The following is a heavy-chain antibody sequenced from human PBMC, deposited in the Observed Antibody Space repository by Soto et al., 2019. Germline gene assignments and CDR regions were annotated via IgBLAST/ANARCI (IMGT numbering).Heavy chain of an antibody. Sequence: GGSLRLSCAASVFTFISYGMQWVRQAPGKGLEWVAVIWYDGSNKYYADSVKGRFTISRDNSKNTLYLQMNSLRAEDTAVYYCARDRGADSSSWYSGAFDIWGQGTMVTVS. CDR3: ARDRGADSSSWYSGAFDI. CDR2: IWYDGSNK. J-gene: IGHJ3*02. V-gene: IGHV3-33*01. D-gene: IGHD6-13*01. CDR1: VFTFISYG.